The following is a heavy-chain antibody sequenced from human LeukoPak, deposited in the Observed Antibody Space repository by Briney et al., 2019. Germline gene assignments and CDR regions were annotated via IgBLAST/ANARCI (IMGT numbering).Heavy chain of an antibody. CDR2: ITSSSSTI. Sequence: GGSLRLSCAASGFTFSSYNMNWVRQAPGKGLEWVSYITSSSSTIYYADSVKGRSTISRDNAKNSLYLQMNSLRAEDTAVYYCARDLNWETYWGQGTLVSVSS. CDR1: GFTFSSYN. J-gene: IGHJ4*02. D-gene: IGHD7-27*01. V-gene: IGHV3-48*01. CDR3: ARDLNWETY.